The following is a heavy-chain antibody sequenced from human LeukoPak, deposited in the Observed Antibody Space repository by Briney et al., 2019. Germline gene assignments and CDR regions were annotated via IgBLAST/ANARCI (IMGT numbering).Heavy chain of an antibody. Sequence: SETLSLTCTVSGGSISSSSYYWGWIRQPPGKGLEWIGSIYYSGSTYYNPSLKSRVTISVDTSKNQFSLKLSPVTAADTAVYYCARLVVDYYDSSGYYLPYYFDYWGQGTLVTVSS. D-gene: IGHD3-22*01. CDR2: IYYSGST. V-gene: IGHV4-39*01. CDR3: ARLVVDYYDSSGYYLPYYFDY. CDR1: GGSISSSSYY. J-gene: IGHJ4*02.